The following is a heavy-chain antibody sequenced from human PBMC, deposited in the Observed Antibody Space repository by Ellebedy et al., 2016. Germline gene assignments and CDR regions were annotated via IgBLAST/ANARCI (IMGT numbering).Heavy chain of an antibody. D-gene: IGHD3-10*01. V-gene: IGHV3-21*01. Sequence: GGSLRLXXVASGFSFISYSMNWARQAPGKGLEWVSSISSSSDYIYYADSVKGRFTISRDNAQNSLYLQMNSLRAEDTAVFYCVRSGESSYYFDYWGQGIVVTVSS. J-gene: IGHJ4*02. CDR3: VRSGESSYYFDY. CDR1: GFSFISYS. CDR2: ISSSSDYI.